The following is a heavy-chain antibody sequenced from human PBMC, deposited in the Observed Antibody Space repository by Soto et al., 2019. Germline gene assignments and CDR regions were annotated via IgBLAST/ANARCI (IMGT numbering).Heavy chain of an antibody. CDR2: VYFTGST. CDR3: ARHLHRITISQG. D-gene: IGHD3-3*01. CDR1: GDSISRSSFY. Sequence: SETLSLTCTVSGDSISRSSFYWGWIRQSPGKGLECIGIVYFTGSTNYNPSLKSRVTMSVDRSRNQFSLQLTSLTAADTAVYYCARHLHRITISQGWGQGTLVTSPQ. V-gene: IGHV4-39*01. J-gene: IGHJ4*02.